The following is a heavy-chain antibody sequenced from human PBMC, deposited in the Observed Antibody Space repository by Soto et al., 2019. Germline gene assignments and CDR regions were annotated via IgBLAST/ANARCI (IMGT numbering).Heavy chain of an antibody. CDR2: VDNGGSPI. J-gene: IGHJ5*02. CDR1: GFTFSSWG. V-gene: IGHV3-48*01. Sequence: EVQLVESGGGLVQPGGSLRLSCAASGFTFSSWGMNWVRQAPGKGLEGISYVDNGGSPIDYADSVKGRFTISRDNAKNSLYLQMNSLRVEDTAVYYCTKGNAFDPWGQGTLVTVSS. CDR3: TKGNAFDP.